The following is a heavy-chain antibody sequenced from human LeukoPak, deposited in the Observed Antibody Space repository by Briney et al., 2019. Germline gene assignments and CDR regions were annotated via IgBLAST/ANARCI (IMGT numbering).Heavy chain of an antibody. V-gene: IGHV4-31*03. D-gene: IGHD2-21*02. CDR3: ARDRVLVTAAFYYYYGMDV. Sequence: SETLSLACTVSGGSISSGGYYWSWIRQHPGKGLEWIGYIYYSGSTYYNPSLKSRVTISVDTSKNQFSLKLSSVTAADTAVYYCARDRVLVTAAFYYYYGMDVWGQGTTVTVSS. J-gene: IGHJ6*02. CDR2: IYYSGST. CDR1: GGSISSGGYY.